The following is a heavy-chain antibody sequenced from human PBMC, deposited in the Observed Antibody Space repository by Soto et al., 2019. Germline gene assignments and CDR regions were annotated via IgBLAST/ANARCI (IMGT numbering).Heavy chain of an antibody. Sequence: PGGSLRLSCPASAFTFGDYAMSWVRQAPGKGLEWVGFIRSKAYGGTTEYAASVKGRFTISRDDSKSIAYLQMNSLKTEDTAVYYCTRARGNYYDSSLARYWGQGTLVTVSS. D-gene: IGHD3-22*01. CDR1: AFTFGDYA. V-gene: IGHV3-49*04. CDR2: IRSKAYGGTT. J-gene: IGHJ4*02. CDR3: TRARGNYYDSSLARY.